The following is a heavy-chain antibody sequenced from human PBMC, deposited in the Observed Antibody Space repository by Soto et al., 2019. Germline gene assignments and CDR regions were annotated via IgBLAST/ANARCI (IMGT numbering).Heavy chain of an antibody. CDR2: IYYSGST. CDR1: GGSISSGDYY. Sequence: QVQLQESGPGLVKPSQTLSLTCTVSGGSISSGDYYWSWIRQPPGKGLEWIGYIYYSGSTYYNPSLKSRXXIXVXMSKNQFSLKLSSLTAADTAVYYCAREEWMRRYFDYWGQGTLVTVSS. D-gene: IGHD3-3*01. CDR3: AREEWMRRYFDY. V-gene: IGHV4-30-4*01. J-gene: IGHJ4*02.